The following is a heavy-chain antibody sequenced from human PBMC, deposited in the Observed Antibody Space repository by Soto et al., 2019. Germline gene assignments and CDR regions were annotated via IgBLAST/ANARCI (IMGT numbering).Heavy chain of an antibody. D-gene: IGHD3-3*01. V-gene: IGHV4-4*07. J-gene: IGHJ4*02. CDR1: GGSISNYY. CDR3: ARGGQDFWSGPFDY. Sequence: SETLSLTCTVSGGSISNYYCNWIRQPAGKGLEWIGRIDTSGSTNYNPSLKSRVTMSVDTSKQEFSLKLSSVTAADTALYYCARGGQDFWSGPFDYWGRGALVTVSP. CDR2: IDTSGST.